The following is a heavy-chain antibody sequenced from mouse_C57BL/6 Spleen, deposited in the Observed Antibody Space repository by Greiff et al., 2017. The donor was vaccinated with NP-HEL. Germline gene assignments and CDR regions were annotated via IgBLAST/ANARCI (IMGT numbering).Heavy chain of an antibody. CDR2: ILPGSGST. CDR1: GYTFTGYW. CDR3: ARCFFYDGYYKGYFDV. V-gene: IGHV1-9*01. D-gene: IGHD2-3*01. J-gene: IGHJ1*03. Sequence: QVQLQQSGAELMKPGASVKLSCKATGYTFTGYWIEWVKQRPGHGLEWIGEILPGSGSTNYNEKFKGKATFTADTSSNTAYMQLSSLTTEDSAIYYCARCFFYDGYYKGYFDVWGTGTTVTVSS.